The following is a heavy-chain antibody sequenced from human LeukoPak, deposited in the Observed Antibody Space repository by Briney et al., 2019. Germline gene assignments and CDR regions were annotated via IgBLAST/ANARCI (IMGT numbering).Heavy chain of an antibody. D-gene: IGHD3-16*01. Sequence: SETLSLTCAVYGGSFSGYYWSWIRQPPGKGLEWIGEINHSGSTNYNPSLKSRVTISVDTSKNQFSLKLSSVTAADTAVYYCARDQFGIPWGQGTLVTVSS. CDR1: GGSFSGYY. CDR3: ARDQFGIP. J-gene: IGHJ5*02. CDR2: INHSGST. V-gene: IGHV4-34*01.